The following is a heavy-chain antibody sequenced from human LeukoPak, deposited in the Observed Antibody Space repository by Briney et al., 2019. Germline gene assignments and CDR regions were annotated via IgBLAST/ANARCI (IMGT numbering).Heavy chain of an antibody. CDR1: EFTFSNYA. V-gene: IGHV3-23*01. J-gene: IGHJ5*02. Sequence: TGPSLRLSCAASEFTFSNYAMNWVRQAPGKGLEWGSGISGGGGSTYYADSVKGRFTISRDNSKNTLYLQMDSLRAEDTALYYCAKGSGINHYHWIDPWGQGTLVTVSS. D-gene: IGHD1-14*01. CDR3: AKGSGINHYHWIDP. CDR2: ISGGGGST.